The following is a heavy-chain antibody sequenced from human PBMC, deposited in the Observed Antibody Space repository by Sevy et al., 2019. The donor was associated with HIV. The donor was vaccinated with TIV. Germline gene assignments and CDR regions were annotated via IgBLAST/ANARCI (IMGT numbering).Heavy chain of an antibody. CDR1: GFTVNSNY. V-gene: IGHV3-66*01. CDR3: GRGRSEYGYALNY. D-gene: IGHD5-18*01. J-gene: IGHJ4*02. CDR2: IHSDDTT. Sequence: GGSLRLSCAASGFTVNSNYMTWVRQAPGKGLEGVSVIHSDDTTYHADSVKDRFTISRDNFKNTLYLPVSGLSAEDTAVYYCGRGRSEYGYALNYWGQGTLVTVSS.